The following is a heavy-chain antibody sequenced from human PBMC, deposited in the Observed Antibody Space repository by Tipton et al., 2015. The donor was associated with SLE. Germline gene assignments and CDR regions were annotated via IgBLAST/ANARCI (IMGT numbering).Heavy chain of an antibody. CDR2: IYYSGST. D-gene: IGHD3-3*01. J-gene: IGHJ3*02. Sequence: TLSLTCTVTGGSISSYYWSWIRQPPGKGLEWIGYIYYSGSTNYNPSLKSRVTISVDTSKNQFSLKLSSVTAADTAVYYCARDPLFTSDAFDIWGQGTMVTVSS. CDR1: GGSISSYY. CDR3: ARDPLFTSDAFDI. V-gene: IGHV4-59*12.